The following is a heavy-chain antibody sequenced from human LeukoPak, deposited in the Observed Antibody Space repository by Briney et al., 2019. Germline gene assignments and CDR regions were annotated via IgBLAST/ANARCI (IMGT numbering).Heavy chain of an antibody. D-gene: IGHD5-12*01. CDR1: GIIVSNNY. CDR3: ASAPRWLRYYFDY. V-gene: IGHV3-53*01. Sequence: PGGSLRLSCAASGIIVSNNYMSWVRQAPGRGLEWVSVIYSGGSTYYADSVKGRFTISRDNSKNTLYLQMNSLRAEDTAVYYCASAPRWLRYYFDYWGQGTLVTVSS. CDR2: IYSGGST. J-gene: IGHJ4*02.